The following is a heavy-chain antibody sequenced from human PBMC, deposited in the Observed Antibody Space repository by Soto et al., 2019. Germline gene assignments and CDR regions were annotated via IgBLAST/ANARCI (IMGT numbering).Heavy chain of an antibody. J-gene: IGHJ5*02. V-gene: IGHV1-18*01. CDR1: GYTFTSYG. CDR3: ARDPRLVLMVYAIGDWFDP. D-gene: IGHD2-8*01. CDR2: ISAYNGNT. Sequence: QVQLVQSGAEVKKPGASVKVSCKASGYTFTSYGISWVRQAPGQGLEWMGWISAYNGNTNYEQKLKGRVTMTTDTSTSTAYMELRSLRSDDTAVYYCARDPRLVLMVYAIGDWFDPWGQGTLVTVSS.